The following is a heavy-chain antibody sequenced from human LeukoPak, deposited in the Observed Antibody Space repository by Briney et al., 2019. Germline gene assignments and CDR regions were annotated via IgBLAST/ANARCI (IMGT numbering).Heavy chain of an antibody. CDR2: INPSGGST. Sequence: ASVKVSCKASGYTFTSYYMHWVRQAPGQGLEWMGIINPSGGSTSYAQKFQGRVTMTRDMSTSTAYMELRSLRSDDTAVYYCARSHATTYSRGKNFADYWGQGSLVTVSS. CDR3: ARSHATTYSRGKNFADY. V-gene: IGHV1-46*01. D-gene: IGHD3-22*01. CDR1: GYTFTSYY. J-gene: IGHJ4*02.